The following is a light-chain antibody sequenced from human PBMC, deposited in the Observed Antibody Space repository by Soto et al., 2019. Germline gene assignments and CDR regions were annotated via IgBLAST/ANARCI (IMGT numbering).Light chain of an antibody. CDR1: SSDVGGYNY. CDR2: DVS. V-gene: IGLV2-14*01. Sequence: QSVLTQPASVSGSPGQSITISCTGTSSDVGGYNYVSWYQQHPGKAPKLMIYDVSNRPSGVSNRFSGSKSANTASLTISGLQAEDEADYYGSSYTSSSTLVVFGGGTKVTVL. J-gene: IGLJ2*01. CDR3: SSYTSSSTLVV.